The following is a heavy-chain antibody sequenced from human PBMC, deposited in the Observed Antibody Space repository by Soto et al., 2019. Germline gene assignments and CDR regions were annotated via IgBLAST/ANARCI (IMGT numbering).Heavy chain of an antibody. CDR2: IIPIFGTA. Sequence: SVKVSCKASGVTFSSYAISWVRQAPGQGLEWMGGIIPIFGTANYAQKFQGRVTITADKSTSTAYMELSSLRSEDTAVYYCARDRGYSSGWGAFDIGGQGTMVTVSS. J-gene: IGHJ3*02. CDR3: ARDRGYSSGWGAFDI. V-gene: IGHV1-69*06. D-gene: IGHD6-19*01. CDR1: GVTFSSYA.